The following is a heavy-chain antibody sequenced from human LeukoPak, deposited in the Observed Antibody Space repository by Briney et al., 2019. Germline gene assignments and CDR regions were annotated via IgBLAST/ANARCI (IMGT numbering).Heavy chain of an antibody. Sequence: PGGSLRLSCAAPGFTFANYALSWVRQAPGKGLEWVSAISDSGGSTYYSDSVKGRFTISRDNSKNTLCLQMNSLRDEDTAAYYCAKQYGSGSYSNSFDYWGQGTLVSVSS. CDR2: ISDSGGST. D-gene: IGHD3-10*01. CDR1: GFTFANYA. V-gene: IGHV3-23*01. CDR3: AKQYGSGSYSNSFDY. J-gene: IGHJ4*02.